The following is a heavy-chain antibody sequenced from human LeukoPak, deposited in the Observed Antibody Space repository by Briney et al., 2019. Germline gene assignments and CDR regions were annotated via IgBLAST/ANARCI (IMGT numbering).Heavy chain of an antibody. D-gene: IGHD2-15*01. V-gene: IGHV1-24*01. Sequence: ATVNVSCKVSGYTLTELSMHWVRQAPGKGLEWMGGFDPEDGETIYAQKFQGRVTMTEDTSTDTAYMELSSLRSEDTSVYYCATAKVFCSGGSCRNYYFDYWGQGTLVTVSS. CDR2: FDPEDGET. CDR3: ATAKVFCSGGSCRNYYFDY. CDR1: GYTLTELS. J-gene: IGHJ4*02.